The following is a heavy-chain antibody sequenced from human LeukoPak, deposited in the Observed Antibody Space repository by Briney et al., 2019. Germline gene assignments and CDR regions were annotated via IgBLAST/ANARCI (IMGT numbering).Heavy chain of an antibody. Sequence: GGSLRLSCAASGFTFSSYAMSWVRQAPGKGLESVSAISGCGGSTYYADSVKGRFTISRDNSKNTLYLQMNSLRAEDTAVYYCAKVHLDEWELPTTYYFDYWGQGTLVTVSS. CDR1: GFTFSSYA. V-gene: IGHV3-23*01. D-gene: IGHD1-26*01. CDR3: AKVHLDEWELPTTYYFDY. J-gene: IGHJ4*02. CDR2: ISGCGGST.